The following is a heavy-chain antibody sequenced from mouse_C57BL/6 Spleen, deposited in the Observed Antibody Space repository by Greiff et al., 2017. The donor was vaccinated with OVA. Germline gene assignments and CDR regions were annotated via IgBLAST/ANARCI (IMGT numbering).Heavy chain of an antibody. CDR3: ARRDDGYYGYFDV. V-gene: IGHV1-52*01. CDR1: GYTFTSYW. D-gene: IGHD2-3*01. Sequence: VQLQQPGAELVRPGSSVKLSCKASGYTFTSYWMHWVKQRPIQGLEWIGNIDPSDSETHYNQKFKDKATLTVDKSSSTAYMQLSSLTSEDSAVYYCARRDDGYYGYFDVWGTWTTVTVSS. CDR2: IDPSDSET. J-gene: IGHJ1*03.